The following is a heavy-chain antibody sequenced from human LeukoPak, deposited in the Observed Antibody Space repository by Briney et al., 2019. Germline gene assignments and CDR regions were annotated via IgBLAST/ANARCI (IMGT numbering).Heavy chain of an antibody. Sequence: ASVKVSCKASGYTFTSYYMHWVRQAPGQWLEWMGVINPSGGSTSYAQKFQGRVTMTRDTSTSTVYMELSSLRSEDTAVYYCARDKCCTWLVRTDTFDYWGQGTLVTVSS. CDR3: ARDKCCTWLVRTDTFDY. J-gene: IGHJ4*02. V-gene: IGHV1-46*01. CDR2: INPSGGST. CDR1: GYTFTSYY. D-gene: IGHD6-19*01.